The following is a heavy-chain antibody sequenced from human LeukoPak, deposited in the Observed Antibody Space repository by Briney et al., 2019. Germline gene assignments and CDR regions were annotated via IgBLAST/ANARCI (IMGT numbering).Heavy chain of an antibody. CDR1: GFTFSSYA. V-gene: IGHV3-23*01. CDR3: ARPRGNVEMATIPFDY. D-gene: IGHD5-24*01. J-gene: IGHJ4*02. Sequence: PGGSLRLSCAASGFTFSSYAMSWVRQAPGKGLEWVSAISGSGGSTYYADSVKGRFTISRDNARNSLYVQMNSLRAEDTAVYYCARPRGNVEMATIPFDYWGQGTLVTVSS. CDR2: ISGSGGST.